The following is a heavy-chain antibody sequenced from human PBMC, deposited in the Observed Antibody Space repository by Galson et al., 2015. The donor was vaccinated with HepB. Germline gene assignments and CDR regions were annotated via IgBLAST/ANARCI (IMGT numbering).Heavy chain of an antibody. CDR3: ARVDTAMVILPPDY. J-gene: IGHJ4*02. V-gene: IGHV1-69*13. D-gene: IGHD5-18*01. CDR2: IIPIFGTA. Sequence: SVKVSCKASGGTFSSYAISWVRQAPGQGLEWMGGIIPIFGTANYAQKFQGRVTITADESTSTAYMELSSLRSEDTAVYYCARVDTAMVILPPDYWGQGTLVTVSS. CDR1: GGTFSSYA.